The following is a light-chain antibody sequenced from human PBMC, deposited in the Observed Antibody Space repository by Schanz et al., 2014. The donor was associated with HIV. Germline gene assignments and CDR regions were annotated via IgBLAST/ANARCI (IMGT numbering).Light chain of an antibody. V-gene: IGLV1-44*01. CDR1: RSNIGSNA. CDR3: ATWDDSLKGWV. CDR2: NTY. J-gene: IGLJ3*02. Sequence: QSVLTQPPSASGTPGQRVTISCSVSRSNIGSNAVNWYQQLPGTAPKLLIYNTYHRPSGVPDRFSGSQSGTSASLAISGLQAEDEADFFCATWDDSLKGWVFGGGTKLTVL.